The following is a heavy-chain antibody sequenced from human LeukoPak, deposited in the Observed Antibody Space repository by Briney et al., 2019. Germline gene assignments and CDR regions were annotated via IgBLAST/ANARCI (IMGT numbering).Heavy chain of an antibody. D-gene: IGHD6-19*01. J-gene: IGHJ4*02. V-gene: IGHV3-23*01. CDR3: AKDPSSGWSHY. CDR1: GFTFSSYA. CDR2: ISGSGGSA. Sequence: QTGGSLRLSCAASGFTFSSYAMSWVRQAPGKGLEWVSAISGSGGSAYYADSVKGRFTISRDNSKNTLYLQMNSLRAEDTAVYYCAKDPSSGWSHYWGQGTLVTVSS.